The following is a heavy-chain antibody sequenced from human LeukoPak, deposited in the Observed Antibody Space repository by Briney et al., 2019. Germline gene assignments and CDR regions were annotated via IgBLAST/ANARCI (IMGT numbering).Heavy chain of an antibody. D-gene: IGHD3-3*01. CDR2: IYPGDSDA. V-gene: IGHV5-51*01. J-gene: IGHJ6*02. CDR3: ARHIAIFGVAPFGMDV. Sequence: GESLKISCKGSGYSFTTFWIGWVRQMPGKGLEWMGIIYPGDSDARYSPSFQGQVTISADKSISTAYLQWSSLKASDTAMYYCARHIAIFGVAPFGMDVWSQGTTVTVSS. CDR1: GYSFTTFW.